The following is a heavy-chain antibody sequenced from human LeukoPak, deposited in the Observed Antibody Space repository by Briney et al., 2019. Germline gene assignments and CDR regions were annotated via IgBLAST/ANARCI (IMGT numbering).Heavy chain of an antibody. CDR1: GFTFSSYA. V-gene: IGHV3-23*01. Sequence: PGGSLRLSCAASGFTFSSYAMSWVRQAPGKGLEWVSAISGSGGSTYYADSVKGRFTISRDNSKNTLYLQMNSLKAEDTAVYYCAKDLVYDSSGYSLFNSGAQGTLFTVSP. CDR2: ISGSGGST. J-gene: IGHJ4*02. D-gene: IGHD3-22*01. CDR3: AKDLVYDSSGYSLFNS.